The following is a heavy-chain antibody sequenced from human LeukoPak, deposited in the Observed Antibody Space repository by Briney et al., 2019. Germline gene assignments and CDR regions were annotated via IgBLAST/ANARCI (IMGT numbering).Heavy chain of an antibody. J-gene: IGHJ4*02. CDR3: ARDRGHCSGGSCYTYYFDY. CDR1: GFTFSSYC. Sequence: GGSLRLSCAASGFTFSSYCMNWVRQAPGKGLEWISYISLSSGTIYYADSVKGRFTISRDNAKNSLYLQMNSLRDEDTAVYYCARDRGHCSGGSCYTYYFDYWGQGTLVTVSS. D-gene: IGHD2-15*01. V-gene: IGHV3-48*02. CDR2: ISLSSGTI.